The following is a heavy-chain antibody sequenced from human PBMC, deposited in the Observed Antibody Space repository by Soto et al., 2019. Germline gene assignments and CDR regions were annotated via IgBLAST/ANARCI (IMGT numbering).Heavy chain of an antibody. CDR2: ISSSSSYI. D-gene: IGHD2-8*01. CDR3: ARVHGPNYFDY. J-gene: IGHJ4*02. Sequence: EVQLVESGGGLVKPGGSLRLSCAASGFTFSSYSMNWVRQAPGKGLEWVSFISSSSSYIYYADSVKGRFTISRDDAENAIYRPMNSLRAEDTAVYYCARVHGPNYFDYWGQGTLVTVSS. CDR1: GFTFSSYS. V-gene: IGHV3-21*01.